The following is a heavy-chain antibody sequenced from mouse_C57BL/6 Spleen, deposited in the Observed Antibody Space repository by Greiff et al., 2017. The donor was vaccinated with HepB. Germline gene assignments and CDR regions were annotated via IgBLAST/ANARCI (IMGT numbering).Heavy chain of an antibody. Sequence: VQLQQSGAELVRPGASVTLSCKASGYTFTDYEMHWVKQTPVHGLEWIGAIDPETGGTTYNQKFKGKAILTVDKSSSTAYMVLRSLTSEDSAVYYCTSPSYYGSSPAWFAYWGQGTLVAVSA. J-gene: IGHJ3*01. CDR1: GYTFTDYE. V-gene: IGHV1-15*01. CDR2: IDPETGGT. D-gene: IGHD1-1*01. CDR3: TSPSYYGSSPAWFAY.